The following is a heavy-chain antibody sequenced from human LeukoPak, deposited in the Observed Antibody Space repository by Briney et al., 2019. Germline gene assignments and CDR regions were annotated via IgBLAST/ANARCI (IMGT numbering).Heavy chain of an antibody. J-gene: IGHJ4*02. CDR2: INSDGN. Sequence: GGSLRLSCAASGVTLSTYWIHWVRQPPGQGLVWVSRINSDGNSFADSVKGRFTISRENAKNTVYLNMNILRAEDTAVYFCARGYTFGTLDYWGQGALVTVSS. CDR3: ARGYTFGTLDY. CDR1: GVTLSTYW. V-gene: IGHV3-74*01. D-gene: IGHD3-16*01.